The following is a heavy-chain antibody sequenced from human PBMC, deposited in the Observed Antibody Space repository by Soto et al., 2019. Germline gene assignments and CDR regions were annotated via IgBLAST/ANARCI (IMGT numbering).Heavy chain of an antibody. D-gene: IGHD5-12*01. V-gene: IGHV4-34*01. CDR1: GGSFSVYY. Sequence: NPSETLSLTCAVYGGSFSVYYWSLIRQPPGKGPEWIGEINHSGSTNYNPSLKSRVTISVDTSKNQFSLKLSSVTAADTDVYYCARGCKWPRYHYVNDVWGQVTTVTASS. CDR2: INHSGST. J-gene: IGHJ6*01. CDR3: ARGCKWPRYHYVNDV.